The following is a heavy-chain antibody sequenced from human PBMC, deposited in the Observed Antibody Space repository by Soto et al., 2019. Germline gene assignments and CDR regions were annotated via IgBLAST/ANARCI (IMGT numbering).Heavy chain of an antibody. CDR2: ISSSGSTI. J-gene: IGHJ6*02. D-gene: IGHD3-22*01. CDR3: ARDQTATPITMIVVVGDWYYGMDV. CDR1: GFTFSSYE. V-gene: IGHV3-48*03. Sequence: AGGSLRLSCAASGFTFSSYEMNWVRQAPGKGLEWVSYISSSGSTIYYADSVKGRFTISRDNAKNSLYLQMNSLRAEDTAVYYCARDQTATPITMIVVVGDWYYGMDVWGQGTTVTVSS.